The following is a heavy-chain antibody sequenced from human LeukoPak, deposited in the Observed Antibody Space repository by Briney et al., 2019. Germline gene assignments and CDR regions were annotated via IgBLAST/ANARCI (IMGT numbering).Heavy chain of an antibody. CDR1: GFTVSSNY. CDR3: ASRPGRYGDYVGY. D-gene: IGHD3-10*01. J-gene: IGHJ4*02. Sequence: GGSLRLSCAASGFTVSSNYMSWVRQAPGKGLEWVSVIYSGGSTYYADSVKGRFTISRDNSKNTLYLQMNSLRAEDTAVYYCASRPGRYGDYVGYWGQGTLVTVSS. CDR2: IYSGGST. V-gene: IGHV3-66*01.